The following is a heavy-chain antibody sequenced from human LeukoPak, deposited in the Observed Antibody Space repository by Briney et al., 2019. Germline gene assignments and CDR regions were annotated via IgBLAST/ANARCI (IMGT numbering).Heavy chain of an antibody. CDR2: IIPIFGTA. Sequence: SVKVSCKASGGTFSSYAISWVRQAPGQGLEWMGGIIPIFGTANYAQKFQGRVTMTRDTSISTAYMELSRLRSDDTAVYYCATTSGYFYYWGQGTLVTVSS. CDR3: ATTSGYFYY. J-gene: IGHJ4*02. V-gene: IGHV1-69*05. D-gene: IGHD1-26*01. CDR1: GGTFSSYA.